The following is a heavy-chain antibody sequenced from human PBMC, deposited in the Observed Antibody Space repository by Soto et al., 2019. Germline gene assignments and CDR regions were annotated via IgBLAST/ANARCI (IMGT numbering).Heavy chain of an antibody. Sequence: EVQLLESGGDLVQSGGSLRLSCVASGFTFSNRAMSWVRQAPGKGLEWVSTTGTSGRTRYYSDSVKGRFTISRDNSRNTLFLQMNSLRVEDTAVYFCAKSPLRGLDQEGHWGQGTLVTVSS. J-gene: IGHJ4*02. CDR2: TGTSGRTR. D-gene: IGHD6-19*01. CDR1: GFTFSNRA. V-gene: IGHV3-23*01. CDR3: AKSPLRGLDQEGH.